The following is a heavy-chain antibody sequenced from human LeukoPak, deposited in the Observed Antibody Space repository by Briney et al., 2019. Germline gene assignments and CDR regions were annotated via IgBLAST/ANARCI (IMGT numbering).Heavy chain of an antibody. CDR3: ARLPRFYDTSGYKYYFDY. V-gene: IGHV4-34*01. J-gene: IGHJ4*02. CDR2: INHSGST. D-gene: IGHD3-22*01. Sequence: RSSETLSLTCAVYGGSFSGYYWSWIRQPPGKGLEWIGEINHSGSTNYNPSLKSRVTISVDTSKNQFSLKLSSVTAADTAVYYCARLPRFYDTSGYKYYFDYWGQGTLVTVSS. CDR1: GGSFSGYY.